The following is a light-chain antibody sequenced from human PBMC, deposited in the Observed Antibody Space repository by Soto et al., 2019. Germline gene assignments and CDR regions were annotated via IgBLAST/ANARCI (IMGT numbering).Light chain of an antibody. J-gene: IGLJ1*01. CDR2: EGT. Sequence: QSPISHPASVSWSPAHSITISFTGTSSYLGSYNLVSWFQQHPGKVPKLMIYEGTKRPSVVSDLFSGSKSDNTASLTISGIQAEDEGDYYCCSYAGDYMFVFATGTKVPV. CDR1: SSYLGSYNL. V-gene: IGLV2-23*01. CDR3: CSYAGDYMFV.